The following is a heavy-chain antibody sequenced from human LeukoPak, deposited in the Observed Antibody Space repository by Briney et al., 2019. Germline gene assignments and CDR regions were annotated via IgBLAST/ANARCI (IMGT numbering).Heavy chain of an antibody. CDR3: AKSTWVVVVPAAATFDY. CDR1: GFTFSSYA. J-gene: IGHJ4*02. CDR2: ISGSGGST. D-gene: IGHD2-2*01. V-gene: IGHV3-23*01. Sequence: PGGSLRLSCAASGFTFSSYAMSWVRQAPGKGLEWVSAISGSGGSTYYADSVKGRFTISRDNSKNTLYLQMNSLRAEDTAVYYCAKSTWVVVVPAAATFDYWGQGTLVTVSS.